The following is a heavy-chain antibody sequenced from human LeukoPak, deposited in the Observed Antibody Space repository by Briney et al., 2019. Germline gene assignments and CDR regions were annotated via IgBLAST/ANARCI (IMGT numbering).Heavy chain of an antibody. CDR1: GYTFNNFV. CDR3: ARGQSMYY. Sequence: ASVTISCKASGYTFNNFVISWVRQAPGQGLEWVGWTSPHTYTTKYAQKVQGRLTMTTDASTTTVYMELRSLRFDDTAVYFCARGQSMYYWGQGTPVTVSS. J-gene: IGHJ4*02. V-gene: IGHV1-18*01. CDR2: TSPHTYTT. D-gene: IGHD3-16*01.